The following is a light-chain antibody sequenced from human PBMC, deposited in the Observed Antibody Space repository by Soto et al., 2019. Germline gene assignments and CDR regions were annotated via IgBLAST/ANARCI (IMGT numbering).Light chain of an antibody. CDR1: QSISSW. Sequence: IHLTSSPSTLSASVEDRDTVTWRASQSISSWLAWYQQKPGKAPKLLIYDASSLESGVPSRFSGSGSGTEITLTISSLQPDDFATYYCQQYNSYSRTFGQGTKVDIK. CDR3: QQYNSYSRT. CDR2: DAS. V-gene: IGKV1-5*01. J-gene: IGKJ1*01.